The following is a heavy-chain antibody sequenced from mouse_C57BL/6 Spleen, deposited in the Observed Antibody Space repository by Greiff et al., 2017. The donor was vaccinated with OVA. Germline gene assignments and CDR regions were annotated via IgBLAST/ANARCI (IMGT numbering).Heavy chain of an antibody. CDR2: IYPGDGDT. V-gene: IGHV1-80*01. CDR3: ARAGEGYSPMAY. CDR1: GYAFSSYW. Sequence: QVQLQQSGAELVKPGASVKISCKASGYAFSSYWMNWVKQRPGKGLEWIGQIYPGDGDTNYNGKFKGKATLTADKSSSTAYMQLSSLTSEDSAVYFCARAGEGYSPMAYWGQGTLVTVSA. J-gene: IGHJ3*01. D-gene: IGHD2-3*01.